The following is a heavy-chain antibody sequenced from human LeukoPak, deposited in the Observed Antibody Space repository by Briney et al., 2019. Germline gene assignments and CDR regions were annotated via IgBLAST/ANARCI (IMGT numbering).Heavy chain of an antibody. V-gene: IGHV3-23*01. J-gene: IGHJ4*02. CDR1: GFTFSSYA. CDR3: AKFVRGGVRRPYYFDY. Sequence: PGGSLRLPCAASGFTFSSYAMSWVRQAPGKGLEWVSAISGSGGSTYYADSVKGRFTISRDNSKNTLYLQMNSLRAEDTAVYYCAKFVRGGVRRPYYFDYWGQGTLVTVSS. D-gene: IGHD3-10*01. CDR2: ISGSGGST.